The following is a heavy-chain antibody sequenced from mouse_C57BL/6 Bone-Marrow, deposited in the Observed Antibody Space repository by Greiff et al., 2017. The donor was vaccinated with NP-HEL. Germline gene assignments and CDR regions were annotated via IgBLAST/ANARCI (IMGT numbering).Heavy chain of an antibody. Sequence: QVQLQQSGPELVKPGASVKISCKASGYAFSSSWMNWVKQRPGKGLEWIGRIYPGDGDTNYNGKFKGKATLTADKSSSTAYMQLSSLTSEDSAVYFCATVVARWYFDYWGQGTTLTVSS. J-gene: IGHJ2*01. CDR1: GYAFSSSW. CDR3: ATVVARWYFDY. D-gene: IGHD1-1*01. V-gene: IGHV1-82*01. CDR2: IYPGDGDT.